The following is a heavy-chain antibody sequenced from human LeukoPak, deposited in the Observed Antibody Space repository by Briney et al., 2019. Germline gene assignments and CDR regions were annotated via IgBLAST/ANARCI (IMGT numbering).Heavy chain of an antibody. Sequence: GGSLRLSCAASGFTFSNYWMSWVRQAPGKGPEWVGDIKTDGSDKYYVGSVKGRFTISRDNAKNSLYLQMNSLRAEDTAVYYCARDSLIQYGSGSYWGFDYWGQGILVTVSS. J-gene: IGHJ4*02. CDR1: GFTFSNYW. CDR2: IKTDGSDK. D-gene: IGHD3-10*01. CDR3: ARDSLIQYGSGSYWGFDY. V-gene: IGHV3-7*03.